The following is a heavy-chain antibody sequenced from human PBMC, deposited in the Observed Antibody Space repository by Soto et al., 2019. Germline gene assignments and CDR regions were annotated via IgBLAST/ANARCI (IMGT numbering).Heavy chain of an antibody. CDR3: ARETDCSGGSCYSDNWFDP. CDR2: IYYSGST. V-gene: IGHV4-31*03. D-gene: IGHD2-15*01. CDR1: GGSISSGGYY. J-gene: IGHJ5*02. Sequence: TLSLTCTVSGGSISSGGYYWSWIRQHPGEGLEWIGYIYYSGSTYYNPSLKSRVTISVDTSKNQFSLKLSSVTAADTAVYYCARETDCSGGSCYSDNWFDPWGQGTLVTVSS.